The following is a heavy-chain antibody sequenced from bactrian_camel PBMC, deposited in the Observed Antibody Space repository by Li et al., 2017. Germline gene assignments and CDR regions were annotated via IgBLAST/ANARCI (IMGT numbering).Heavy chain of an antibody. Sequence: HVQLVESGGGSVQAGGSLRLSCAASGVDFSMHCMGWFRQAPGKEREGVATIDAYGITRYADSVKGRFAISKDNAGNTLYLQMNSLKPEDTAMYICSGDCEYLGYGGDLIGGLYWGQGTQVTVS. V-gene: IGHV3S53*01. J-gene: IGHJ4*01. CDR3: SGDCEYLGYGGDLIGGLY. CDR2: IDAYGIT. D-gene: IGHD2*01. CDR1: GVDFSMHC.